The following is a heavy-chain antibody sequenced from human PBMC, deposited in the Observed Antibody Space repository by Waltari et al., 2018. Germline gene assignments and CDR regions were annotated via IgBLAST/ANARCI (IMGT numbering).Heavy chain of an antibody. CDR3: ARGGY. CDR1: GGPISRPNFS. CDR2: ISSGGDT. J-gene: IGHJ4*02. Sequence: QVQLQESGPGLVKPSQTLSLTCTVSGGPISRPNFSWSWIRQPAGKGLQWIGRISSGGDTNYNPSLKSRVTISLDTSKNQFSLTLTSVTAADTAVYFCARGGYWGQGTQVTVSS. V-gene: IGHV4-61*02.